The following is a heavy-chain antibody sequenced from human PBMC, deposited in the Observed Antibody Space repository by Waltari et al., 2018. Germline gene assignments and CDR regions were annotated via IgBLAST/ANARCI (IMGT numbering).Heavy chain of an antibody. CDR2: IYHSGSA. J-gene: IGHJ4*02. Sequence: QVQLQESGPGLVKPSETLSLTCGVSGYSITTGYYWGWIRQPPGKGLEWIGSIYHSGSAYYTPSFKSRVSMSVDTSKTHFSLKVTSVTAADTAIYFCARVSGVYYFDYWGQGNLVTVS. CDR1: GYSITTGYY. V-gene: IGHV4-38-2*01. D-gene: IGHD2-8*01. CDR3: ARVSGVYYFDY.